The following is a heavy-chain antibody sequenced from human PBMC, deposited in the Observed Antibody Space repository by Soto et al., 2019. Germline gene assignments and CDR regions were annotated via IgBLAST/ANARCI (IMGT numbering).Heavy chain of an antibody. D-gene: IGHD6-19*01. CDR2: INTNGVNT. J-gene: IGHJ4*02. Sequence: EVQLVESGGGLVQPGGSLRLSCAASGFTFSGYSMFWVRQAPGKGLEYVSAINTNGVNTFYAKSVKGRFTISRDNSKNTMSLQMGSLRAEDMAVYHCARGRVQDSSGWATYFAYWGQGTLVTVSS. V-gene: IGHV3-64*01. CDR1: GFTFSGYS. CDR3: ARGRVQDSSGWATYFAY.